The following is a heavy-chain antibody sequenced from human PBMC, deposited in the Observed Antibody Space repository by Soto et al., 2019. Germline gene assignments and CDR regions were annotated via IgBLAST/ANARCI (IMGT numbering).Heavy chain of an antibody. D-gene: IGHD3-10*01. V-gene: IGHV1-3*04. Sequence: GASVKVSFKASGFTFSHHSIHWVRQAPGQRLEWMGWINSDTGYTKYSQKFQARITITWDSSAKTAYMELSSLQSEDTAVYYCVRGKEAGVWFDPWGQGTLVTVSS. J-gene: IGHJ5*02. CDR3: VRGKEAGVWFDP. CDR1: GFTFSHHS. CDR2: INSDTGYT.